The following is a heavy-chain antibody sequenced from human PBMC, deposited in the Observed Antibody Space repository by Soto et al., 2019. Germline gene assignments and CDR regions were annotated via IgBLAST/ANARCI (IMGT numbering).Heavy chain of an antibody. CDR3: ARGSNPWYSSSWYYFDD. Sequence: VGSLSLSCTASGFPFSSYDMHWVSQATGKGLEWVSAIGTAGDPYYPGSVKGRFTISRENAKNSLYLQMNSLRAGDTAVYYCARGSNPWYSSSWYYFDDWGQGTLVTVSS. J-gene: IGHJ4*02. CDR1: GFPFSSYD. CDR2: IGTAGDP. V-gene: IGHV3-13*05. D-gene: IGHD6-13*01.